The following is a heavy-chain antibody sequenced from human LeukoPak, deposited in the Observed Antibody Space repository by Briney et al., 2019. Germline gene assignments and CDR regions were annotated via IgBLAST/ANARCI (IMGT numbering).Heavy chain of an antibody. J-gene: IGHJ5*02. CDR3: ARARFVAVADNHFDP. CDR1: GGTSSSYA. Sequence: ASVQVSCKASGGTSSSYAISWVRQAPGQGLEWMGGIIPIFGTANYAQKFQGRVTITADESTSTAYMELSSLRSEDTAVYYCARARFVAVADNHFDPWGQGTLVSVSS. CDR2: IIPIFGTA. D-gene: IGHD6-19*01. V-gene: IGHV1-69*13.